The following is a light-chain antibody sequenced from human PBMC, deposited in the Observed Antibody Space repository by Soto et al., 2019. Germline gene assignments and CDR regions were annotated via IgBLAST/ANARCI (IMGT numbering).Light chain of an antibody. J-gene: IGKJ2*01. CDR2: AAS. V-gene: IGKV1-39*01. Sequence: DIQMTQSPSSLSASVGDRVTVTCRASQSISNHLNWYQQKPGKAPKLLIYAASSLQSGVPSRFSGSGSGTDFTLTIISLQPEDFATYYCQQSYSSVMYTFGQGTKLEIK. CDR1: QSISNH. CDR3: QQSYSSVMYT.